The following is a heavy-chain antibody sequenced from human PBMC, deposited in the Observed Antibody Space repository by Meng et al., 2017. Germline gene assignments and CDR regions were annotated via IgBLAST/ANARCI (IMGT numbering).Heavy chain of an antibody. J-gene: IGHJ4*02. CDR1: GFTFSSYA. CDR2: ISSSSSYI. D-gene: IGHD3-22*01. V-gene: IGHV3-21*01. CDR3: ARDLVYYYDSSGYYYFDY. Sequence: GESLKISCAASGFTFSSYAMHWVRQAPGKGLEWVSSISSSSSYIYYADSVKGRFTISRDNAKNSLYLQMNSLRAEDTAVYYCARDLVYYYDSSGYYYFDYWGQGTLVTVSS.